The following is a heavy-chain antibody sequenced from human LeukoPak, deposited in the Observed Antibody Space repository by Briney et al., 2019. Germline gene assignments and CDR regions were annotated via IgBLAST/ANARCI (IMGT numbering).Heavy chain of an antibody. D-gene: IGHD6-19*01. Sequence: SSETLSLTCTVSGYSISSGYYWGWIRQPPGKRLEWVASIHSSGNTYYSPTLKSRVTISVDTSQNQFSLNLTSVTAADTAVYYCARLGSDWTNWFDPWGQGSLVTVSS. CDR3: ARLGSDWTNWFDP. CDR2: IHSSGNT. V-gene: IGHV4-38-2*02. J-gene: IGHJ5*02. CDR1: GYSISSGYY.